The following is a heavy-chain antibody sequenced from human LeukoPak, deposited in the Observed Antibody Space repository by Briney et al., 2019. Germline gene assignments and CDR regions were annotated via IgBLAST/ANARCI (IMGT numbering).Heavy chain of an antibody. CDR1: GFTFREYG. Sequence: GGSLRLSCAASGFTFREYGMSWVRQVPGKGLEWVSGITWNGGSTGYADSVKGRFTISRDNAKNSLYLQMNSLRAEDTAVYYCARVQQLKGGFDPWGQGTLVTVSS. CDR2: ITWNGGST. J-gene: IGHJ5*02. D-gene: IGHD6-13*01. CDR3: ARVQQLKGGFDP. V-gene: IGHV3-20*04.